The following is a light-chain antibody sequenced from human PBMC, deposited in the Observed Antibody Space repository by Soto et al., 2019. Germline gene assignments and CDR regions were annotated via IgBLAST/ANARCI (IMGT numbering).Light chain of an antibody. Sequence: DIQMTQSPSSLSASVADRVTTTCRASQSISSSLNWYQKKLGKTTRLMIYAAYTLQSGVPSRFRGSGSGTDFTLTISSLQSEDFAVYYCQQYNNWPPVTFGPGTKVDI. CDR1: QSISSS. CDR3: QQYNNWPPVT. V-gene: IGKV1-39*01. J-gene: IGKJ3*01. CDR2: AAY.